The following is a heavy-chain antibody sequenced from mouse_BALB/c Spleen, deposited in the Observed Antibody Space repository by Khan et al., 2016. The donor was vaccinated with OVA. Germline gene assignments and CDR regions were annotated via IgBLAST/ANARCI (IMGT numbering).Heavy chain of an antibody. CDR1: GFTFSNYA. V-gene: IGHV5-6-5*01. CDR3: ASDYWFVY. D-gene: IGHD2-13*01. J-gene: IGHJ3*01. Sequence: EVELVESGGGLVKPGGSLKVSCAASGFTFSNYAMSWVRQTPEKRMEWVASISSGDNTYYPASVQGRFTISRDNARNILYLQMSSLRSEDTAMYYCASDYWFVYWGQGTLVTVSA. CDR2: ISSGDNT.